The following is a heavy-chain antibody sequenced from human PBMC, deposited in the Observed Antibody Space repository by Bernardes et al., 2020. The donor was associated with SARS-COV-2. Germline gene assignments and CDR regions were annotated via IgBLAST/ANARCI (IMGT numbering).Heavy chain of an antibody. D-gene: IGHD5-12*01. CDR1: GFTFSGSA. CDR2: IRSKANSYAT. J-gene: IGHJ4*02. Sequence: GSLRLSCAASGFTFSGSAMHWVRQASGKGLEWVGRIRSKANSYATAYAASVKGRFTISRDDSKNTAYLQMNSLKTEDTAVYYCTRRDGYGHFDYWGQGTLVTVSS. V-gene: IGHV3-73*01. CDR3: TRRDGYGHFDY.